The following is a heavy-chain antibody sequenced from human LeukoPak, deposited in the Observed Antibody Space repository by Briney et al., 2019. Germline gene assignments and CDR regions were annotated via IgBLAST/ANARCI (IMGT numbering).Heavy chain of an antibody. J-gene: IGHJ4*02. D-gene: IGHD3-10*01. CDR3: ARDRAYGSGPEYYFDY. CDR2: IYHSGST. V-gene: IGHV4-4*02. Sequence: SGTLSLTCAVSGGSISSSNWWSWVRQPPGKGLEWIGEIYHSGSTNYNPSLKSRVTISVDKSKNQFSLKLSSVTAADTAVYYCARDRAYGSGPEYYFDYWGQGTLVTVSS. CDR1: GGSISSSNW.